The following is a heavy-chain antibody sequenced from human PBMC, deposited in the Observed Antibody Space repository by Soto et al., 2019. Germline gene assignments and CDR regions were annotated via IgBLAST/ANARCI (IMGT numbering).Heavy chain of an antibody. Sequence: SEKLSHTGCRDGRSVSGCYWSWFVQPPGQEQEWIGEFDHGGTTNYNPSLESRVTISFDTSRNQFSLKLQSVTAADTAVYFCVIVGGYSDHLCGRYGWGQVTSVTVSS. J-gene: IGHJ6*02. CDR2: FDHGGTT. CDR1: GRSVSGCY. V-gene: IGHV4-34*01. CDR3: VIVGGYSDHLCGRYG. D-gene: IGHD5-18*01.